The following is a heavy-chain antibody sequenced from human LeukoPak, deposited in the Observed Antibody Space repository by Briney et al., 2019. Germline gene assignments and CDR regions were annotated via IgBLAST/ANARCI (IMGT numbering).Heavy chain of an antibody. CDR2: IYYSGST. D-gene: IGHD4-17*01. J-gene: IGHJ4*02. V-gene: IGHV4-31*03. CDR3: ARGIRSGEDFDY. Sequence: KASETLSLTCTVSGGSISSGGYYWSWIPQHPGKGLEWIEYIYYSGSTYYNPSLKSRVTISVDTSKNQFSLKLSSVTAADTAVYYCARGIRSGEDFDYWGQGTLVTVSS. CDR1: GGSISSGGYY.